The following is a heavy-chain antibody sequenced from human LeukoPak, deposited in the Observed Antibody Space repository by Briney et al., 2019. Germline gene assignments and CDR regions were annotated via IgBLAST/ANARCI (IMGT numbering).Heavy chain of an antibody. Sequence: KPSETLSLTCTVSGYSIAHGFFWAWIRQPPGGGLEWIGSLYHSGTTYYNTSLKSRISTSVDTSKNQFSLKLRLVTAADTAVYYCARVEVPRDINDWYFDLWGRGPLVTVSS. J-gene: IGHJ2*01. V-gene: IGHV4-38-2*02. CDR1: GYSIAHGFF. D-gene: IGHD2-15*01. CDR2: LYHSGTT. CDR3: ARVEVPRDINDWYFDL.